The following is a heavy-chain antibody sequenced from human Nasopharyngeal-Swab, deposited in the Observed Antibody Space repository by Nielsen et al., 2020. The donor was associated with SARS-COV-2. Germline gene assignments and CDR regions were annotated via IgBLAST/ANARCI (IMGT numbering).Heavy chain of an antibody. Sequence: ESLKISCAASGFTFSTYWMHSVRPAPGKGLVWVSRINSEGSSTTYADSVKGRFTISRDNAKNTLSLQMNSLRVEDTAVYYCARDLDCSSSDCYLDAFDIWGQGTAVTVSS. D-gene: IGHD2-2*01. V-gene: IGHV3-74*01. CDR1: GFTFSTYW. CDR3: ARDLDCSSSDCYLDAFDI. CDR2: INSEGSST. J-gene: IGHJ3*02.